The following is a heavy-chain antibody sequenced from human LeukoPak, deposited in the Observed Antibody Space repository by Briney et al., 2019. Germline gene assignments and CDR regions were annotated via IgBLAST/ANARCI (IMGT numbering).Heavy chain of an antibody. Sequence: SETLSLTCTVSGGSISSSSYFWGWIRQPPGKGLEWIGNIYYSGSTYYNPSLKSRVTISVDTSKNQFSLKLSSVTAADTAVYYCAIQGGYSYGHWGQGTLVTVSS. V-gene: IGHV4-39*01. J-gene: IGHJ4*02. D-gene: IGHD5-18*01. CDR3: AIQGGYSYGH. CDR1: GGSISSSSYF. CDR2: IYYSGST.